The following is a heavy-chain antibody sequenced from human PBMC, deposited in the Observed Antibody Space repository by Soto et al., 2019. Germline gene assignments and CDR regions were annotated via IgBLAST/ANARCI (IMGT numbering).Heavy chain of an antibody. J-gene: IGHJ3*01. CDR3: ARPTTLVTRDAFDL. Sequence: QVQLQESGPGLVRPSGTLSLPCTVSGGPINNSNWWSWVRQSLVKGLEWIGEVYPTGTANYSPSLRTRVTMSLDKAKNLFSLKLASVTAADTAIYYCARPTTLVTRDAFDLWGQGTMLTVS. V-gene: IGHV4-4*02. CDR2: VYPTGTA. CDR1: GGPINNSNW. D-gene: IGHD5-18*01.